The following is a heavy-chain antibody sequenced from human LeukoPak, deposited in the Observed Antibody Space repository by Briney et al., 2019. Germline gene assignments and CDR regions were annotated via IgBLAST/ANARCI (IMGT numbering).Heavy chain of an antibody. D-gene: IGHD3-3*01. CDR1: GGTSSSYA. J-gene: IGHJ4*02. CDR3: ARDREYYDFWSGYSYYFDY. Sequence: SVKVSCKASGGTSSSYAISWVRQAPGQGLEWMGGIIPIFGTANYAQKFQGRVTITADESTSTAYMELSSLRSEDTAVYYCARDREYYDFWSGYSYYFDYWGQGTLVTVSS. V-gene: IGHV1-69*13. CDR2: IIPIFGTA.